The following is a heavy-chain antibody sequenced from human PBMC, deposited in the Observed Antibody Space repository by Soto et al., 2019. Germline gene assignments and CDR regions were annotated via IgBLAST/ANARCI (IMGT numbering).Heavy chain of an antibody. Sequence: GGSLRLSCAASGFTFSSYWMSWVRQAPGKGLEWVANIKQDGSEKYYVDSVKGRFTISRDNAKNSLYLQMNSLRAEDTAVYYCARDILTGKGVEGSGMDVWGQGTTVTVSS. J-gene: IGHJ6*02. V-gene: IGHV3-7*04. CDR3: ARDILTGKGVEGSGMDV. CDR2: IKQDGSEK. CDR1: GFTFSSYW. D-gene: IGHD3-9*01.